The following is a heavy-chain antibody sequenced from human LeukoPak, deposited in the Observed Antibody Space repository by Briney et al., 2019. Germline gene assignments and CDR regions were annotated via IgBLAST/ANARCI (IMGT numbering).Heavy chain of an antibody. V-gene: IGHV1-8*01. CDR1: GFTFTRYD. CDR2: MNPNNGNT. Sequence: GASVKVSCKASGFTFTRYDINWVRQASGQGLEWMGWMNPNNGNTGYAQKFQGRVTMTRDTYTSTAYMELRDLRPEDTAVYYCARQSPLYSSGWYGLDYWGQGTLVTVSS. CDR3: ARQSPLYSSGWYGLDY. D-gene: IGHD6-19*01. J-gene: IGHJ4*02.